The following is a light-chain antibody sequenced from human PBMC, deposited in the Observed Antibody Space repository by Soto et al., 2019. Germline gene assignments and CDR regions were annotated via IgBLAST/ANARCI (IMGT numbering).Light chain of an antibody. V-gene: IGKV3-20*01. CDR1: QSVSSSY. Sequence: IVLTQSPGTLSLSPGERATLSCRASQSVSSSYLAWYQQKPGQAPRLLIYGASSRATGIPDRFSGSGSGTDFTLTISRLEPVDFVVNYWPTYGSYTLSTLGHRTNAE. CDR2: GAS. CDR3: PTYGSYTLST. J-gene: IGKJ1*01.